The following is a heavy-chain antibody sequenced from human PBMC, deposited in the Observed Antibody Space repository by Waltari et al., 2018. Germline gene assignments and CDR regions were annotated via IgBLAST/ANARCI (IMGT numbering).Heavy chain of an antibody. CDR1: GFTFSSYS. CDR3: ARVLRIKPY. Sequence: EVQLVESGGGLVQPGGSLRLSCAASGFTFSSYSMNWVRQAPGKGLEWVSYISSSSSTIYYADSVKGRFTISRDIAKNSLYLQMNSLRAEDTAVYYCARVLRIKPYWGQGTLVTVSS. CDR2: ISSSSSTI. J-gene: IGHJ4*02. V-gene: IGHV3-48*04. D-gene: IGHD2-15*01.